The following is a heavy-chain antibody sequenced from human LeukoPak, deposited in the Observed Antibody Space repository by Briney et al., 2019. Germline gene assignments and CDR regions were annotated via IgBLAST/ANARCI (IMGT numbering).Heavy chain of an antibody. CDR1: GGSISSYY. J-gene: IGHJ3*02. CDR3: ASRYYYDSSGYYPGAFDI. CDR2: IYYSGST. D-gene: IGHD3-22*01. Sequence: ASETLSLTCTVSGGSISSYYWSWIRQPPGKGLEWIGYIYYSGSTNYNPSLKSRVTISVDTSKNQFSLKLSSVTAADTAVYYCASRYYYDSSGYYPGAFDIWGQGTMVTVSS. V-gene: IGHV4-59*08.